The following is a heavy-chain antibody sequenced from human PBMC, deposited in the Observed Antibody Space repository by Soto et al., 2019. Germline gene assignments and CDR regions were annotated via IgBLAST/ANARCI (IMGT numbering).Heavy chain of an antibody. CDR3: ARPVAYCSSTSCPNWFDP. D-gene: IGHD2-2*01. CDR1: GYSFTSYW. J-gene: IGHJ5*02. CDR2: IDPSDSYT. Sequence: GESLKISCKGSGYSFTSYWISWVRQMPGKGLEWMGRIDPSDSYTNYSPSFQGHVTISADKSISTAYLQRSSLKASDTAMYYCARPVAYCSSTSCPNWFDPWGQGTLVTVSS. V-gene: IGHV5-10-1*01.